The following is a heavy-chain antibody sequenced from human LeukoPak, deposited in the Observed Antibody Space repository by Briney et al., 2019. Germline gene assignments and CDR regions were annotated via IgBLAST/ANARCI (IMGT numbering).Heavy chain of an antibody. V-gene: IGHV4-39*07. CDR3: AREGTIFGTMDV. J-gene: IGHJ6*03. D-gene: IGHD3-3*01. CDR2: IYYSGST. Sequence: PSETLSLTCTVSGGSISSSSYYWGWIRQPPGKGLEWIGSIYYSGSTYYNPSLKSRVTISVDTSKNQFSLKLSSVTAADTAVYYCAREGTIFGTMDVWGKGTTVTVSS. CDR1: GGSISSSSYY.